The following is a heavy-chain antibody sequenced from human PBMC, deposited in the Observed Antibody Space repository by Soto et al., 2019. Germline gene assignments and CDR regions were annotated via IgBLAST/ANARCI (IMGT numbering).Heavy chain of an antibody. CDR3: ARDARYYDFWSGYSTPFDY. V-gene: IGHV1-18*01. CDR1: GYTFTSYG. J-gene: IGHJ4*02. CDR2: ISAYNGNT. Sequence: QVQLVQSGAEVKKPGASVKVSCKASGYTFTSYGISWVRQAPGQGLEWMGWISAYNGNTNYAQKLKGRATMTTDTSTRTAYMELRSLSSDDTAVYYCARDARYYDFWSGYSTPFDYWGQGTLVTVSS. D-gene: IGHD3-3*01.